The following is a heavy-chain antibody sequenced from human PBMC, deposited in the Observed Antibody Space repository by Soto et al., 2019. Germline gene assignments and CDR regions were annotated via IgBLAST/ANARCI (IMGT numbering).Heavy chain of an antibody. J-gene: IGHJ6*02. CDR1: GFTFSNFA. CDR3: TRGSFCENSSSCLPSYYFAMDV. CDR2: SVGRGGNI. D-gene: IGHD2-2*01. Sequence: EVQLLESGGGLVQPGGSLRLSCAASGFTFSNFAMNWVRQAPGKGLEGGSYSVGRGGNILYADSVKGQCAISRDNSNKTTNLQENCPRAADTAVYCCTRGSFCENSSSCLPSYYFAMDVWGRGTTFTVAS. V-gene: IGHV3-23*01.